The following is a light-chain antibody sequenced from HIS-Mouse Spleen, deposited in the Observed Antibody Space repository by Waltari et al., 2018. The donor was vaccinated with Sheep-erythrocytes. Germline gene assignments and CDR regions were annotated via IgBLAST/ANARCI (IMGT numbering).Light chain of an antibody. Sequence: DIVMTQSPDSLAVSLGARATINCKSSQSVLYSSNNKNYLAWYQQKPGQPPKLLIYWASTRESGVADRFSGSGSGTDFTLTISSLKAEDVAVYYCQQYYSTLTFGGGTKVEIK. V-gene: IGKV4-1*01. CDR1: QSVLYSSNNKNY. J-gene: IGKJ4*01. CDR3: QQYYSTLT. CDR2: WAS.